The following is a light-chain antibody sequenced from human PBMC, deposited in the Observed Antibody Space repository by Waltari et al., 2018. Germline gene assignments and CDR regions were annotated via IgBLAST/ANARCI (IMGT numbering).Light chain of an antibody. J-gene: IGLJ2*01. CDR3: CSYAGSYNLV. Sequence: QSALTQPRSVSGSPGQSVTISCTGTSSDVGGYNYVSWYQQHPGKAPKFMIYDVSGRPSGVPERCSGAKSGNTASLTISGLQAEDEADYYCCSYAGSYNLVFGGGTKLTVL. V-gene: IGLV2-11*01. CDR1: SSDVGGYNY. CDR2: DVS.